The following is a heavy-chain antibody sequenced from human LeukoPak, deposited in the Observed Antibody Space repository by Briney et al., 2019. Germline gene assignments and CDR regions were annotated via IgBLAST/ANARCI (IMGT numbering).Heavy chain of an antibody. CDR2: INPNSGGT. CDR3: ARGYCSGGSCHSVANWFDP. CDR1: GYTFTGYY. Sequence: ASVKVSCKAAGYTFTGYYMFWVRQAPGQGLEWMGRINPNSGGTNYAQKFQGRVTMTRDTSISTAYMEPSRLRSDDTAVYYCARGYCSGGSCHSVANWFDPWGQGTLVTVSS. V-gene: IGHV1-2*06. D-gene: IGHD2-15*01. J-gene: IGHJ5*02.